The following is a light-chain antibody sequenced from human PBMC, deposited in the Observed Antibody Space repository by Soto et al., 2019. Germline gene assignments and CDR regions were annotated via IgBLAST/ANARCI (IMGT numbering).Light chain of an antibody. CDR3: QQSYSSPLT. CDR2: AAS. V-gene: IGKV1-39*01. CDR1: QNMSSY. Sequence: DIQMTQSPSSLSASVGDRVTITCRASQNMSSYLNWYQQKPGKVPNLLIFAASNLRSGVPSRFSGSRSGTDFTLTISSLQPEDCATYYCQQSYSSPLTFGGGTKVEI. J-gene: IGKJ4*01.